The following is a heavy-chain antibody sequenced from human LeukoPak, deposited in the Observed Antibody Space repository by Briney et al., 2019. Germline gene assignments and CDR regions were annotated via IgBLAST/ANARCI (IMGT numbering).Heavy chain of an antibody. Sequence: GGSLRLSCAASGLTFSNSAMSWVRQAPGKGLEWVSAISGSGGTTYYADPVKGRFTISRDNSKNTLYLQMNSLRAEDTAVYYCAKEGTSSVTTPYADYWGQGTLATVSS. V-gene: IGHV3-23*01. CDR3: AKEGTSSVTTPYADY. J-gene: IGHJ4*02. D-gene: IGHD4-17*01. CDR1: GLTFSNSA. CDR2: ISGSGGTT.